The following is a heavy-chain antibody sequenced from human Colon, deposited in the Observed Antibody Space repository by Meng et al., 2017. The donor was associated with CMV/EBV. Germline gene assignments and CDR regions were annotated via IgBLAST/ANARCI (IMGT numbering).Heavy chain of an antibody. J-gene: IGHJ5*02. CDR2: LSTSNSYI. Sequence: ASLKISCVASGFTFSTYSMNWVRQAPGKGLEWVSSLSTSNSYIYYADSVKGRFTIARDNAGSSLYLQMNSLTAEDTAVYYCARDASDGTIGAAFDPWGQGTLVTVSS. CDR1: GFTFSTYS. V-gene: IGHV3-21*03. CDR3: ARDASDGTIGAAFDP. D-gene: IGHD3-16*01.